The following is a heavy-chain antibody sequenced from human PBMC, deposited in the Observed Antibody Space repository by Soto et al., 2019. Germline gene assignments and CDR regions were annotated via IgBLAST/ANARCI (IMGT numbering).Heavy chain of an antibody. CDR3: AREVPAAPSRGPYYYGMDV. V-gene: IGHV3-7*01. CDR1: GFTLCSYL. CDR2: IKHDGSDK. Sequence: GGSLRLSRETPGFTLCSYLMSWVRQAPGGGLEWVANIKHDGSDKYYVGSVKGRFTISRDNAKNSLYLQMNSLRDEDTAIYSCAREVPAAPSRGPYYYGMDVWGHGTTVTVSS. D-gene: IGHD2-2*01. J-gene: IGHJ6*02.